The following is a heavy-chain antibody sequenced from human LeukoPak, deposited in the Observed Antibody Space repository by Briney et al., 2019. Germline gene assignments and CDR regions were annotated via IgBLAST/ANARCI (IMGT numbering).Heavy chain of an antibody. V-gene: IGHV3-23*01. D-gene: IGHD4-17*01. CDR3: GRDPNGDYVGAFEF. CDR1: QFTFATYA. CDR2: TGVSGTYT. Sequence: GGSLRVSCVGSQFTFATYAMTWVRLTPGKGLEWVSSTGVSGTYTNYADSVRGGFTVSRDNSKNTLYLQMNSLRAEDTGVYYCGRDPNGDYVGAFEFWGQGTLVSVSA. J-gene: IGHJ3*01.